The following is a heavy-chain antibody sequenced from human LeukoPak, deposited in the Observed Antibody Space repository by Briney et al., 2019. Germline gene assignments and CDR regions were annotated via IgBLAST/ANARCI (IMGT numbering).Heavy chain of an antibody. CDR1: GFTFRLYV. CDR3: ARDRVLHYFDY. CDR2: ITGSGGSI. V-gene: IGHV3-23*01. Sequence: GGSLRLSCAASGFTFRLYVMTWVRQAPGKGLEWVSAITGSGGSIYYADSVRGRFTISRDNSKNTLYLQMTSLRADDTAVYYCARDRVLHYFDYWGQGALVTVSS. J-gene: IGHJ4*02. D-gene: IGHD3-16*01.